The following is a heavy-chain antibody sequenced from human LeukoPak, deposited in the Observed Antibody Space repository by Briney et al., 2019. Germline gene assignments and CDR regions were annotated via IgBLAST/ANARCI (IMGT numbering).Heavy chain of an antibody. CDR3: ARDYKYAFDN. J-gene: IGHJ4*02. D-gene: IGHD5-24*01. CDR1: GFTFSDYS. V-gene: IGHV3-48*01. CDR2: IGIDSGNT. Sequence: GGSLRLSCAASGFTFSDYSKNWVRQAPGKGLEWISYIGIDSGNTNYADSVKGRFTISGDKAKNSLYLQMNSLRVEDTAVYYCARDYKYAFDNWGQGTLVTVSS.